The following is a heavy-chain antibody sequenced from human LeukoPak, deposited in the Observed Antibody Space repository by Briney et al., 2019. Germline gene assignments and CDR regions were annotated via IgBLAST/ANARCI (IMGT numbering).Heavy chain of an antibody. V-gene: IGHV3-23*01. Sequence: GGSLRLSCAASGFTFSNYAMSWVRQAPGQGLEWVSLVGGSGGSTFYADSVKGRFTISRDNSKNTLYLEMNSLRADDTAVYYCAKSGSSSRDYMDVWGKGTTVTVSS. CDR3: AKSGSSSRDYMDV. CDR2: VGGSGGST. D-gene: IGHD6-13*01. CDR1: GFTFSNYA. J-gene: IGHJ6*03.